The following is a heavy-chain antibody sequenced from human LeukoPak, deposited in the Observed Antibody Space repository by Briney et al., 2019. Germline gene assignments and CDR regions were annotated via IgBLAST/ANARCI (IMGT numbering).Heavy chain of an antibody. Sequence: PGGSLRLSCAASGFTFSSYAMSWVRQAPGKGLEWVSGILDSGYSTYYANSVKGRFTISRDNSNNTLYLQMNSLRAEDTAVYYCAKLGGHPLRNYYVGVWGKGTTVAVSS. V-gene: IGHV3-23*01. CDR3: AKLGGHPLRNYYVGV. D-gene: IGHD3-16*01. CDR1: GFTFSSYA. CDR2: ILDSGYST. J-gene: IGHJ6*03.